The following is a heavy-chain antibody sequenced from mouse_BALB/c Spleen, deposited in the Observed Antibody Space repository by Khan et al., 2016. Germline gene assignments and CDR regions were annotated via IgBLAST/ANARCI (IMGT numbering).Heavy chain of an antibody. CDR3: AKGYDGYYDDY. CDR1: GYTFTDYS. D-gene: IGHD2-3*01. V-gene: IGHV9-2-1*01. J-gene: IGHJ2*01. CDR2: INTETGEP. Sequence: QIQLVQSGPGLKKPGETVKISCKASGYTFTDYSMHWVKQAPGKGLKWMGWINTETGEPTYADDFKGRFAFSLETSASTAYLQINNLKNEDTATYFCAKGYDGYYDDYWGQGTTLTVSS.